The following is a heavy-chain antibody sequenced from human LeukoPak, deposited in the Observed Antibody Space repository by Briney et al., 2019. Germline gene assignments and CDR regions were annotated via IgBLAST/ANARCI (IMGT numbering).Heavy chain of an antibody. J-gene: IGHJ4*02. D-gene: IGHD1-26*01. V-gene: IGHV3-33*01. CDR1: GFTFSSYG. CDR3: ARDTVGATGGDY. Sequence: GRSLRLSCAASGFTFSSYGMHWVRQAPGKGLEWVAVIWYDGSNKYYADSVKGRFTISRDNSKNTLYLQMNSLRAEDTAVYCCARDTVGATGGDYWGQGTLVTVSS. CDR2: IWYDGSNK.